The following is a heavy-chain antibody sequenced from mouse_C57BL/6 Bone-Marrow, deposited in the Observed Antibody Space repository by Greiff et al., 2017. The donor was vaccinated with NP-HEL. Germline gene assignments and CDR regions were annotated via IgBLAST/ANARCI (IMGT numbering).Heavy chain of an antibody. J-gene: IGHJ1*03. CDR2: ISSGSSTL. CDR3: ASYDYDWYFDV. V-gene: IGHV5-17*01. CDR1: GFTFSDYG. Sequence: EVMLVESGGGLVKPGGSLKLSCAASGFTFSDYGMHWVRQAPEKGLEWVAYISSGSSTLYYADTVKGRFTISRDNAKNTLFLQMTSLRSEDTAMYYCASYDYDWYFDVWGTGTTVTVSS. D-gene: IGHD2-4*01.